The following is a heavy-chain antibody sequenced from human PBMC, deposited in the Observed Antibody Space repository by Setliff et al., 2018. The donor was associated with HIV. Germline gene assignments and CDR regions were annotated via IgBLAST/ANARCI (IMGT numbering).Heavy chain of an antibody. Sequence: SETLSLTCTVSGDSINSGAYYWGWIRQPPGKGLEWIGTIGTMYYSGNTYYNPSLRSRVTISIDTSKNQISLKLTSVSAADTAIYYCARRLNSYDSSGFDPWGPGTMVTVSS. V-gene: IGHV4-39*01. CDR3: ARRLNSYDSSGFDP. CDR2: IGTMYYSGNT. J-gene: IGHJ3*01. D-gene: IGHD3-22*01. CDR1: GDSINSGAYY.